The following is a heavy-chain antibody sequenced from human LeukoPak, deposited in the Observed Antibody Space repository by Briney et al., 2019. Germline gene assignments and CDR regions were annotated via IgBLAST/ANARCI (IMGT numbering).Heavy chain of an antibody. D-gene: IGHD5-12*01. Sequence: ASVKVSCKASGDTFSSYYMHWVRQAPGQGLEWMGIITPSGDSTNYAQKFQGRVTMTRDTSTSTAYMELRSLRSDDTAVYYCARGTGYDISYYMDVWGKGTTVTVSS. V-gene: IGHV1-46*01. CDR3: ARGTGYDISYYMDV. CDR2: ITPSGDST. J-gene: IGHJ6*03. CDR1: GDTFSSYY.